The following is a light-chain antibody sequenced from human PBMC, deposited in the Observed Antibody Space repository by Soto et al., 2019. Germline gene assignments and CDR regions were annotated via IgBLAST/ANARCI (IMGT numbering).Light chain of an antibody. V-gene: IGKV1-5*03. CDR1: QSINNW. CDR2: KVS. J-gene: IGKJ2*01. CDR3: QQYDSYSGT. Sequence: DIQMTQSPSTLSASVGDRVTITCRASQSINNWLAWYQQKPGKAPKLLIYKVSNLESGVPSRFSGSGSGTEFTLTISSLQPDDFAAYYCQQYDSYSGTFGQGTKREIK.